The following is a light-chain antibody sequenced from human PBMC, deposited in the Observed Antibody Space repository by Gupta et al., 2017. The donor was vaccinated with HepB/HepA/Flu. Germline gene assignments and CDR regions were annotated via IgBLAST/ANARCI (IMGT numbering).Light chain of an antibody. CDR3: RQDKHWPAT. CDR1: ESLVYSDGNTY. V-gene: IGKV2-30*01. Sequence: DVVVTQSPLSLPVTLGQPASISCRSSESLVYSDGNTYLNWFHQRPGQSPRRLIYQVSNRDSGVSDRFSGSGSGTDFTLKISRGEAEDVGIYYCRQDKHWPATFGQGTKVEIK. J-gene: IGKJ1*01. CDR2: QVS.